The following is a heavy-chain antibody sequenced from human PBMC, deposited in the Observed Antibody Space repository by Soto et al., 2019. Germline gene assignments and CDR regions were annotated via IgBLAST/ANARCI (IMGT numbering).Heavy chain of an antibody. V-gene: IGHV3-48*03. J-gene: IGHJ4*02. D-gene: IGHD2-15*01. CDR2: ISSSGGTK. Sequence: EVQVMESGGGLVQPGGSLRLSCAASGFSFSSDEMNWVRQAPGKGPEWVAYISSSGGTKYYADSVRGRFPISRDNAKNSLYMSMNSLRAEDTAVYYCARAGVVAECVGSCPDYWGQGTLVTVSS. CDR3: ARAGVVAECVGSCPDY. CDR1: GFSFSSDE.